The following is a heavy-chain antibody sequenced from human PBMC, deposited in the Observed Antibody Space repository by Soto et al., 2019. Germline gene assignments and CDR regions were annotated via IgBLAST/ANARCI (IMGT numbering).Heavy chain of an antibody. CDR1: GVSFRSAG. V-gene: IGHV3-15*07. J-gene: IGHJ4*01. CDR3: TADAGFRQMLVRFDF. D-gene: IGHD1-26*01. Sequence: AASGVSFRSAGVNRVRKKQRRGLEGVGRIKSKTDGGTTDFAARVKGRFAISRDDSRDMMYMQMNSLKTEDTGVYYCTADAGFRQMLVRFDFWGHRTLVTVSS. CDR2: IKSKTDGGTT.